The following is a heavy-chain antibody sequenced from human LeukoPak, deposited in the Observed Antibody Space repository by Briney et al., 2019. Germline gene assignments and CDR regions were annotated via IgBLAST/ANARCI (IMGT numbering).Heavy chain of an antibody. Sequence: GGSLRLSCAASGFTFRTTRMTWVRQAPGKGPEYIATINSRGDSINYADSVKGRFTVSRDNSKNLLYLQMNSLRVEDTGVCYCAWLYYYYMEVWGKGTTVT. J-gene: IGHJ6*03. CDR1: GFTFRTTR. CDR3: AWLYYYYMEV. CDR2: INSRGDSI. D-gene: IGHD5-12*01. V-gene: IGHV3-21*01.